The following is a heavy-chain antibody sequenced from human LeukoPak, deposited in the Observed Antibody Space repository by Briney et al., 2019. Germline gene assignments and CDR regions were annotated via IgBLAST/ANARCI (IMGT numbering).Heavy chain of an antibody. CDR1: GGSISSGGYS. CDR2: IYHSGST. Sequence: SETLSLTCTVSGGSISSGGYSWSWIRQPPGKGLEWIGYIYHSGSTYYNPSLKSRVTISVDRSKNQFSLKLSSVTAADTAVYYCARGDTPTRRFDYWGQGTLVTVSS. D-gene: IGHD2-15*01. J-gene: IGHJ4*02. V-gene: IGHV4-30-2*01. CDR3: ARGDTPTRRFDY.